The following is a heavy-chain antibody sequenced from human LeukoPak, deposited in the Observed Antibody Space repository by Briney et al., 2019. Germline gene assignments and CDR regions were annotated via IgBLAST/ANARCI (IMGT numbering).Heavy chain of an antibody. CDR1: GYSFTTYW. D-gene: IGHD2-15*01. J-gene: IGHJ4*02. CDR3: ARVATASFDQ. V-gene: IGHV5-51*01. Sequence: GESLKISCRGSGYSFTTYWIAWVRQMPGKGLEWMGIIYPCDSDTRHSPSFQGQVTISVAKSISTVYLQWSSLKASDTAMYYCARVATASFDQWGQGTLVTVSS. CDR2: IYPCDSDT.